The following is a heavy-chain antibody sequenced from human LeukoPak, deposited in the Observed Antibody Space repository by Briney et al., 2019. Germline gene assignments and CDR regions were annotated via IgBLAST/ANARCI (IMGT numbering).Heavy chain of an antibody. V-gene: IGHV3-48*01. CDR2: ISSSSTI. CDR3: ARGDDNWNELDAFDI. J-gene: IGHJ3*02. Sequence: GGSLRLSCAASGFTFSSYSMNWVRQAPGKGLEWVSYISSSSTIYYADYVKGRFTISRDNAKNSLYLQMNSLRAEDTAVYYCARGDDNWNELDAFDIWGQGTMVTVSS. D-gene: IGHD1-1*01. CDR1: GFTFSSYS.